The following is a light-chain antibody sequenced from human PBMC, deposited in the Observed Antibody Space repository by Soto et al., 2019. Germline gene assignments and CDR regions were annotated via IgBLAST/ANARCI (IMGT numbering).Light chain of an antibody. CDR1: SSDVGSYNL. J-gene: IGLJ1*01. CDR3: CSYAGPNTFV. CDR2: EGN. V-gene: IGLV2-23*01. Sequence: QSALTQPASVSGSPGQSITISCTGTSSDVGSYNLVSWYQQHPGKAPKLMIYEGNNRPSGVSNRFSGSKSANTASLTISGLQTEDDADYYCCSYAGPNTFVFGTGTKLTVL.